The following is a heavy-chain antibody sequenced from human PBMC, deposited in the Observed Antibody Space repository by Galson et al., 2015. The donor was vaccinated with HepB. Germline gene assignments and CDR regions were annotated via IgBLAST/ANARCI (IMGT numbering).Heavy chain of an antibody. D-gene: IGHD2-2*02. V-gene: IGHV4-39*01. CDR2: IYYSGST. CDR1: GGSISSSSYY. CDR3: AGLGSGYCSSTSCYTWFDP. J-gene: IGHJ5*02. Sequence: LSLTCTVSGGSISSSSYYWGWIRQPPGKGLEWIGSIYYSGSTYYNPPLKSRVTISVDTSKNQFSLKLSSVTAADTAVYYCAGLGSGYCSSTSCYTWFDPWGQGTLVTVSS.